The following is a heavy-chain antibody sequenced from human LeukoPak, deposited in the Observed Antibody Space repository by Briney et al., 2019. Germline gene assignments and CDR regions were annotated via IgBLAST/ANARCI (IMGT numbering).Heavy chain of an antibody. D-gene: IGHD6-6*01. V-gene: IGHV4-4*07. J-gene: IGHJ4*02. CDR3: ARGGSSYEYYFDY. Sequence: SETLSLTCTVSGGSISSYYWSWIRQPAGKGLEWVGRISTSGNTNYNPSLKSRVTISVDTSKNQFSLKLTSVTAADTAVYYCARGGSSYEYYFDYWGRGTLVTVSS. CDR1: GGSISSYY. CDR2: ISTSGNT.